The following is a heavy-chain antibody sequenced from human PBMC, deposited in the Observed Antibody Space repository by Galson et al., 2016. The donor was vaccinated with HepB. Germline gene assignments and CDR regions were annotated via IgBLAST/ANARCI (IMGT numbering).Heavy chain of an antibody. CDR1: GGTFSSYA. D-gene: IGHD5-18*01. J-gene: IGHJ4*02. V-gene: IGHV1-69*13. Sequence: SVKVSCKASGGTFSSYAISWVRRAPGQGLEWMGGIIPTFGTLNYAQKFQGRLTISADESTTTAYMELSSLRSEDTDVYYCARARRGYSYGYGDMTDSWGQGTLVTVSS. CDR3: ARARRGYSYGYGDMTDS. CDR2: IIPTFGTL.